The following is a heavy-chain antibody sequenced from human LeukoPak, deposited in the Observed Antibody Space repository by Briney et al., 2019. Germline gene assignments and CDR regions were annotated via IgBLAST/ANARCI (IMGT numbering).Heavy chain of an antibody. CDR3: ARRYGDSPFDY. D-gene: IGHD4-17*01. V-gene: IGHV5-51*01. CDR1: GYSFTSYL. J-gene: IGHJ4*02. Sequence: GESLNISCKCSGYSFTSYLTGWLRQTPGKGLEWMGIIYPGDSDTRYSPSLQGQVTISADKSISTAFLQWSSLKASDTAMYYCARRYGDSPFDYWGQGTLVTVSS. CDR2: IYPGDSDT.